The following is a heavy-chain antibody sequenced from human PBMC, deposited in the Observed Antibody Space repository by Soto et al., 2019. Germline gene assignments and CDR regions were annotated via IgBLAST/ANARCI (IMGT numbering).Heavy chain of an antibody. V-gene: IGHV4-31*03. CDR2: IYYSGST. CDR3: ARETALPAAIADP. Sequence: QVQLQESGPGLVKPSQTLSLTCTVSGGSISSGGYYWSWIRQHPGKVLEWIGYIYYSGSTYYNPALKSRVTISVDTSKTQFSLKLSSVTAADTAVYYCARETALPAAIADPWGQGTLVTVSS. D-gene: IGHD2-2*01. CDR1: GGSISSGGYY. J-gene: IGHJ5*02.